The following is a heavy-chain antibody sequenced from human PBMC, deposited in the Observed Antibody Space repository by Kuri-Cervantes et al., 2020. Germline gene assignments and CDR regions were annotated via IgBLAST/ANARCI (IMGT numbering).Heavy chain of an antibody. D-gene: IGHD5-12*01. CDR1: GGTFSSYA. J-gene: IGHJ4*02. CDR2: IIPIFGTA. Sequence: SVKVSCKASGGTFSSYAISRVRQAPGQGLEWMGGIIPIFGTANYAQKFQGRVTITADESTSTAYMELSSLRSEDTAVYYCAKDRWLPVSKRPLDYWGQGTLVTVSS. CDR3: AKDRWLPVSKRPLDY. V-gene: IGHV1-69*13.